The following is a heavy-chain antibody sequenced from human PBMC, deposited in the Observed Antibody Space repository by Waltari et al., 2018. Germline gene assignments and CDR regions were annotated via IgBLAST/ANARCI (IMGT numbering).Heavy chain of an antibody. J-gene: IGHJ4*02. D-gene: IGHD3-10*01. Sequence: QVQLQESGPGLVKPSQTLSLTCPVSGCSISSGGYYWSWIRQHPGKGLEWIGYIYYSGSTYYNPSLKSRVTISVDTSKNQFSLKLSSVTAADTAVYYCAREGKPDYYGSGSYYYWGQGTLVTVSS. CDR2: IYYSGST. V-gene: IGHV4-31*03. CDR3: AREGKPDYYGSGSYYY. CDR1: GCSISSGGYY.